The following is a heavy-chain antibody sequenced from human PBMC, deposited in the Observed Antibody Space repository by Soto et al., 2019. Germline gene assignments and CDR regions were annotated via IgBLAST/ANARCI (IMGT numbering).Heavy chain of an antibody. V-gene: IGHV4-31*03. D-gene: IGHD3-10*01. CDR1: GGSISSDGYY. J-gene: IGHJ5*02. CDR2: IYYSGST. Sequence: QVQLQESGPGLVKPSQTLSLICTVSGGSISSDGYYWNWIRQHPGKGLEWIGCIYYSGSTFYNSSLKSRITVSVDTSKNQFSLMLSSVTAADTAMYYCAREPPRGGFGRRWFDPWGQGTLVTVSS. CDR3: AREPPRGGFGRRWFDP.